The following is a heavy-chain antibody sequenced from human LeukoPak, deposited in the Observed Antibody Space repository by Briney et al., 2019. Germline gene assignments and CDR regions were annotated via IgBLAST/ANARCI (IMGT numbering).Heavy chain of an antibody. CDR2: IIPILGIA. Sequence: GASVKVSCKASGGTFSSYAISWVRQAPGQGLEWMGRIIPILGIANYAQKFQGRVTITADKSTSTAYTELSSLRSEDTAVYYCAVVPAAGSIDYWGQGTLVTVSS. CDR3: AVVPAAGSIDY. CDR1: GGTFSSYA. V-gene: IGHV1-69*04. J-gene: IGHJ4*02. D-gene: IGHD2-2*01.